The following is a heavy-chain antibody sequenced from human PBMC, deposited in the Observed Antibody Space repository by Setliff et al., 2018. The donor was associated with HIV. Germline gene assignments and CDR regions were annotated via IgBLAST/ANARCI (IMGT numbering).Heavy chain of an antibody. V-gene: IGHV4-61*09. CDR3: ASGRDFWSGLYV. CDR1: GGSLRRGSYY. CDR2: IYTSGST. D-gene: IGHD3-3*01. J-gene: IGHJ6*04. Sequence: SETLSLTCTVSGGSLRRGSYYWSWIRQPAGKGLEWIGHIYTSGSTNYNPSLKSRVTLSVDTSQNQFSLKFTSVTAADTAVYYCASGRDFWSGLYVWGKGTTVTVSS.